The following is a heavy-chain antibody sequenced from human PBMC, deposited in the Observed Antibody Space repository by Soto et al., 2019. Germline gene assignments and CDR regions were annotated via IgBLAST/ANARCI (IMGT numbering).Heavy chain of an antibody. CDR3: ARGGATFWFDP. V-gene: IGHV4-59*01. Sequence: QVQLQESGPGLVKPSETLSLTCTVSGGSISSYYWSWIRQPPGKGLEWIGYIYYSGSTNYNPSLKSRVTISVDTSKNQFSLKLSSVTAADTAVYYCARGGATFWFDPWGQGTLVTVSS. CDR1: GGSISSYY. CDR2: IYYSGST. J-gene: IGHJ5*02. D-gene: IGHD1-26*01.